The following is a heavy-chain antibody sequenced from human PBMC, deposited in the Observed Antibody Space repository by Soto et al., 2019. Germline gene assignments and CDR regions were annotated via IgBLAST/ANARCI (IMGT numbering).Heavy chain of an antibody. V-gene: IGHV1-18*01. J-gene: IGHJ6*02. Sequence: QVQLVQSGAEVKKPGASVKVSCKASGYTFTSYGISWVRQAPGQGLEWMGWISAYNGNTNYAQKLQGRVTMTTDTSTSTAYMELRNLRSDDTAVYYCARDLYYDSSGYYARTYYYGMDVWGQGTTVTVSS. CDR2: ISAYNGNT. CDR1: GYTFTSYG. CDR3: ARDLYYDSSGYYARTYYYGMDV. D-gene: IGHD3-22*01.